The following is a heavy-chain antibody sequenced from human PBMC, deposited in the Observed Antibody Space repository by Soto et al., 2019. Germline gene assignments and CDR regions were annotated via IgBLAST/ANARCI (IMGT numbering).Heavy chain of an antibody. CDR2: INPNSGGT. D-gene: IGHD6-13*01. Sequence: ASVKVSCKASGYTFTGYYMHWVRQAPGQGLEWMGWINPNSGGTNYAQKFQGWVTMTRDTSISTAYMELSRLGSDDTAVYYCARDRAAAGKTAYYYYGMDVWGQGTTVTVSS. CDR1: GYTFTGYY. J-gene: IGHJ6*02. CDR3: ARDRAAAGKTAYYYYGMDV. V-gene: IGHV1-2*04.